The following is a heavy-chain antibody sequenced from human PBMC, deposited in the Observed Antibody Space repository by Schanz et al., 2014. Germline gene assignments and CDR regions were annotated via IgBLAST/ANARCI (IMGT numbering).Heavy chain of an antibody. J-gene: IGHJ4*02. D-gene: IGHD5-12*01. Sequence: VQLVESGGGLVKPGGSLRLSCVASGFTFSSYDVFWVRQAPGKGLEWVAILWHDGSKKYYADSVKGRFTVSRDNSKNTLYLQLNSLRAEDTAVYYCARDFHGYGPHLDYWGQGSLVTVSS. CDR2: LWHDGSKK. CDR3: ARDFHGYGPHLDY. CDR1: GFTFSSYD. V-gene: IGHV3-30*02.